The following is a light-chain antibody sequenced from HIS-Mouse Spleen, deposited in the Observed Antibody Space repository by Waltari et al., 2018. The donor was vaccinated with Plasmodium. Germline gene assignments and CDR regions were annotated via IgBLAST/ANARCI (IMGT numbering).Light chain of an antibody. CDR2: GAS. Sequence: DILMTQSPATLSVSPGDRATLTCRASQSVSSNLAWYQQKPGQAPRLLIYGASTRATGIPARFSGSGSGTEFTLTISSLQSEDFAVYYCQQYNNWSFTFGPGTKVDIK. CDR3: QQYNNWSFT. CDR1: QSVSSN. V-gene: IGKV3-15*01. J-gene: IGKJ3*01.